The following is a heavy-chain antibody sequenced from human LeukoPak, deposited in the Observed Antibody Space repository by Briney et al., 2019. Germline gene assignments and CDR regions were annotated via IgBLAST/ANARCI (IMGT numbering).Heavy chain of an antibody. D-gene: IGHD2-2*01. J-gene: IGHJ5*02. CDR2: INHSGST. V-gene: IGHV4-34*01. CDR1: GGSFSGYY. CDR3: AREIHCSSTSCYLGS. Sequence: SETLSLTCAVYGGSFSGYYWSWIRQPPGKGLEWIGEINHSGSTNYNPSLKSRVTISVDTSKNQFSLKLSSVTAADTAVYYCAREIHCSSTSCYLGSWGQGTLVTVSS.